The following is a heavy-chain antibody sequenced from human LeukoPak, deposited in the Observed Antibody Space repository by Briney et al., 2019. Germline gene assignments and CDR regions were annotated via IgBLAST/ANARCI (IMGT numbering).Heavy chain of an antibody. V-gene: IGHV1-8*01. Sequence: ASVKVSCKASGYTFTSYDINWVRQATGQGLEWMGWMNPNSGNTGYAQKFQGRVTMTRNTSISTAYMELSSLRSEDTAVYYCASGGVVVTAIIYWGQGTLVTVSS. CDR1: GYTFTSYD. D-gene: IGHD2-21*02. J-gene: IGHJ4*02. CDR3: ASGGVVVTAIIY. CDR2: MNPNSGNT.